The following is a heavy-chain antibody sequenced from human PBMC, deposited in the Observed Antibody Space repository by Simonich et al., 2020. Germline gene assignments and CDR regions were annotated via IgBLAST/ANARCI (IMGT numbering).Heavy chain of an antibody. J-gene: IGHJ3*02. CDR3: AREGAGNDAFDI. D-gene: IGHD1-26*01. Sequence: QVQLVESGGGLVQPGRSLRLSGAASGFTFSSYARAWVRQAPGKGIGWVSVISNERGNKYYAYSVKGRFTISRYNSKNTLYLQRNSLRAEDTAVSYCAREGAGNDAFDIWGQGTMVTVSS. CDR2: ISNERGNK. CDR1: GFTFSSYA. V-gene: IGHV3-30*07.